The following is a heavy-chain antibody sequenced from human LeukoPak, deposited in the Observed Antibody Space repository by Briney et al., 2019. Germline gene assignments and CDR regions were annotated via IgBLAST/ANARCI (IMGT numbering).Heavy chain of an antibody. CDR3: ARGRSSSYYYGMGV. D-gene: IGHD6-13*01. CDR2: ISGSAENT. V-gene: IGHV3-23*01. CDR1: GFTFNRYA. J-gene: IGHJ6*02. Sequence: GGSLRLSCAASGFTFNRYAMSWVRQAPGKGLEWVSAISGSAENTYYADSVKGRFTISRDNSKTTLFLQMNSLRAKDTAVYYCARGRSSSYYYGMGVWGQGTTVTVSS.